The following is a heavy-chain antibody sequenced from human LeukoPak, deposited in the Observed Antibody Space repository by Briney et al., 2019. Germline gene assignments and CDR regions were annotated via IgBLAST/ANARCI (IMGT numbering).Heavy chain of an antibody. CDR2: VYPDDSDT. V-gene: IGHV5-51*01. Sequence: PGESLKISRKGSGNSFSGYWIGWVRQLPGKGLEWMGIVYPDDSDTRYSPSFQGQVTISADKSTDHAYLQWSSLRASDTAIYYCATHTRLGPVDHWGQGTLVTVSS. D-gene: IGHD2-2*01. J-gene: IGHJ4*02. CDR1: GNSFSGYW. CDR3: ATHTRLGPVDH.